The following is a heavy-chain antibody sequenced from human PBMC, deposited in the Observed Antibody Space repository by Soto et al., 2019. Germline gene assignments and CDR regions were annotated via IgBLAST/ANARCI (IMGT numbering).Heavy chain of an antibody. D-gene: IGHD3-3*01. Sequence: KVSCKASVYTFTSYYMHWVRQAPGQGLEWMGIINPSGGSTSYAQKFQGRVTMTRDTSTSTVYMELSSLRSEDTAVYYCARDFGVVIIQGWFDPWGQGTLVTVSS. CDR1: VYTFTSYY. CDR3: ARDFGVVIIQGWFDP. CDR2: INPSGGST. J-gene: IGHJ5*02. V-gene: IGHV1-46*01.